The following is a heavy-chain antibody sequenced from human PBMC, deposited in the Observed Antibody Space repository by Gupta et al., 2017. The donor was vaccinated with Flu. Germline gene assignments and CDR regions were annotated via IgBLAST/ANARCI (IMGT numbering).Heavy chain of an antibody. CDR3: AKDKIRGYSGYDQYYFDY. CDR2: ISWNSGSI. CDR1: GFTFDDYA. V-gene: IGHV3-9*01. J-gene: IGHJ4*02. Sequence: EVQLVESGGGLVQPGRSLRLSCAASGFTFDDYAMHWVRQAPGKGLEWVSGISWNSGSIGYADSVKGRVTISRDNAKNSLYLQMNSLRAEDTALYYCAKDKIRGYSGYDQYYFDYWGQGTLVTVSS. D-gene: IGHD5-12*01.